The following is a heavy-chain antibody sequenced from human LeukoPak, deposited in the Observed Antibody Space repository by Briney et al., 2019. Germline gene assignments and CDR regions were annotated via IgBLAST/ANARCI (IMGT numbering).Heavy chain of an antibody. CDR2: INPNSGGT. CDR1: GYTFTGYY. J-gene: IGHJ4*02. CDR3: ARWGIAAAGTRVDY. V-gene: IGHV1-2*02. Sequence: ASVKVSCKASGYTFTGYYMHWVRQAPGQVLEWMGWINPNSGGTNYAQKFQGRVTMTRDTSISTAYMELSRLRSDDTAVYYCARWGIAAAGTRVDYWGQGTLVTVSS. D-gene: IGHD6-13*01.